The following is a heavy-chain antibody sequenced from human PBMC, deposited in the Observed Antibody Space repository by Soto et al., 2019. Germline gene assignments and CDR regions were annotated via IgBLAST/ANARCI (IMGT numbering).Heavy chain of an antibody. CDR3: ARQKGKGMVVAAR. V-gene: IGHV4-31*03. Sequence: QVQLQESGPGLVKPSQTLSLTCTVSGGSISSGGYYWSWIRQHPGKGLEWIGYIYYSGSTYYNPSLKSRVSISVDTSKNQFSLKLSSVTAADTAVYYCARQKGKGMVVAARWGQGTLVTVSS. J-gene: IGHJ4*02. D-gene: IGHD2-15*01. CDR2: IYYSGST. CDR1: GGSISSGGYY.